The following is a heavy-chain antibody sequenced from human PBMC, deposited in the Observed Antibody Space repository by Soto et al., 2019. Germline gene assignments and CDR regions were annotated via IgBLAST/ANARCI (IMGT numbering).Heavy chain of an antibody. CDR1: GFTFSNYG. CDR3: AKEGQYYDILTGYRSYYGMDV. CDR2: ISYDGSNK. D-gene: IGHD3-9*01. J-gene: IGHJ6*01. V-gene: IGHV3-30*18. Sequence: QVQLVESGGGVVQPGRSLRLSCAASGFTFSNYGMHWVRQAPGKGLEWVAVISYDGSNKYYADSVKGRFTISRDNSKNTLYLQMNSLRVEDTAVYYCAKEGQYYDILTGYRSYYGMDVW.